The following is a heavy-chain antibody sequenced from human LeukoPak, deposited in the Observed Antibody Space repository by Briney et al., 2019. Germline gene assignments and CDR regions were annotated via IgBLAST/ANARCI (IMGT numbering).Heavy chain of an antibody. J-gene: IGHJ4*02. CDR3: ARASIVGATTDLDY. CDR1: GGTFSSYA. D-gene: IGHD1-26*01. V-gene: IGHV1-69*04. CDR2: IIPILGIA. Sequence: ASVKVSCKASGGTFSSYAISWVRQAPGQGLEWMGRIIPILGIANYAQKFQGRVTITADKSTSTAYMELSSLRSEDTAVYYCARASIVGATTDLDYWGQGTLVTVSS.